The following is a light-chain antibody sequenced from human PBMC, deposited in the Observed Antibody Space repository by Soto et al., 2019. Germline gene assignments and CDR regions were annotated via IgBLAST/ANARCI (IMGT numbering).Light chain of an antibody. CDR1: QSVSNNY. V-gene: IGKV3-20*01. CDR2: GAS. Sequence: EIVLTQSPGTLSLSPGERATLSCRASQSVSNNYLAWYQQKPGQAPRLLIYGASNRATGIPDRFSGSGSGTDFTLTISRLEPADFAVYYCQQYNNWPPITFGQGTRLEIK. J-gene: IGKJ5*01. CDR3: QQYNNWPPIT.